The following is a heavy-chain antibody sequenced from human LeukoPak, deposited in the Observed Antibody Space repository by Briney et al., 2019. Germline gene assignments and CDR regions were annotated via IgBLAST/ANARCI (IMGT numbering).Heavy chain of an antibody. CDR3: ASRRYCSSTSCPEN. CDR1: GGSISSGGYS. J-gene: IGHJ4*02. Sequence: SQTLSLTCAVSGGSISSGGYSWSWIRQPPGKGLEWIGYIYHSGSTYYNPSLKSRVTISVDRFKNQFSLKLGSVTAADTAVYYCASRRYCSSTSCPENWGQGTLVTVSS. CDR2: IYHSGST. D-gene: IGHD2-2*01. V-gene: IGHV4-30-2*01.